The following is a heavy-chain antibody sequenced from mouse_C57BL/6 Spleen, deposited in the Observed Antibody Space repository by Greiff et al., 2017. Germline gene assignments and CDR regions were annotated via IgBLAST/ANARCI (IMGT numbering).Heavy chain of an antibody. Sequence: EVKLVESGGGLVKPGGSLKLSCAASGFTFSSYAMSWVRQTPEKRLEWVATISDGGSYTYYPDNVQGRFTISRDNAKNNLYLQMSHLKAEDTAMYCCARGGEGNYAMDYWGQGTSVTVSS. J-gene: IGHJ4*01. CDR1: GFTFSSYA. CDR2: ISDGGSYT. V-gene: IGHV5-4*03. CDR3: ARGGEGNYAMDY.